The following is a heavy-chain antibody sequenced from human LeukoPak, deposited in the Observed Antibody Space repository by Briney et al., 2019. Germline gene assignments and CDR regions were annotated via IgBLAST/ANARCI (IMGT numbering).Heavy chain of an antibody. J-gene: IGHJ5*02. CDR2: IYSGGST. CDR3: ARNWFDP. V-gene: IGHV3-53*05. Sequence: GGSLRLSCAASGFTVSSDYMSWVRQAPGEGLEWVSVIYSGGSTYYADSVKGRFTISRDKSKNTVYLQMNSLRFEDTAMYYCARNWFDPWGQGTLVTVSS. CDR1: GFTVSSDY.